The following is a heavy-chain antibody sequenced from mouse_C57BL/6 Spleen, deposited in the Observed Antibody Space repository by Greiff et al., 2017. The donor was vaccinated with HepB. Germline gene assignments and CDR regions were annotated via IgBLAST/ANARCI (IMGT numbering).Heavy chain of an antibody. Sequence: EVHLVESGGGLVQPGGSLKLSCAASGFTFSDYGMAWVRQAPRKGPEWVAFISNLAYSIYYAETVTGRFTISRENAKNTLYLEMSRLMSEDTSMYYWARRDDYGSSYMYFDVWGTGTTVTVSS. D-gene: IGHD1-1*01. CDR2: ISNLAYSI. J-gene: IGHJ1*03. V-gene: IGHV5-15*04. CDR1: GFTFSDYG. CDR3: ARRDDYGSSYMYFDV.